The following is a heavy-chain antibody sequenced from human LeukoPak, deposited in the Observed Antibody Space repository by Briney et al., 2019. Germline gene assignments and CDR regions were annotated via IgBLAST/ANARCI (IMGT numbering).Heavy chain of an antibody. V-gene: IGHV4-59*01. CDR2: MYYSGST. CDR1: GGSISSYS. J-gene: IGHJ4*02. D-gene: IGHD3-22*01. CDR3: ARDMVPYDSSGYLGY. Sequence: PSETLSLTCTVSGGSISSYSWSWIRQPPGKGLEWIGYMYYSGSTDYNPSLKSRVTISVDTSKNQFSLKLSSVTAADTAVYYCARDMVPYDSSGYLGYWGQGTLVTVSS.